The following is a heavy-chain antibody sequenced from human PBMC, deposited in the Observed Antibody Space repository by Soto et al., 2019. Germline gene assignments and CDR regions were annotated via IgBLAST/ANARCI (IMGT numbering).Heavy chain of an antibody. CDR3: AKAQWLLGGDHFDS. CDR2: ISATIGAT. Sequence: EVKLLESWGGLVQPGGSLKLSCAASGFIFSAYAMSWVRQAPGKGLEWVLTISATIGATDYAESVKGRFTISRDISRNTLSLEMNNLRAEDAAMYYCAKAQWLLGGDHFDSWGQGALVTVSS. J-gene: IGHJ4*02. CDR1: GFIFSAYA. V-gene: IGHV3-23*01. D-gene: IGHD3-22*01.